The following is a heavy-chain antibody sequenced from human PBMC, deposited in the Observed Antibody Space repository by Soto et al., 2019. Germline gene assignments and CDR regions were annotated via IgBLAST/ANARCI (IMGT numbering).Heavy chain of an antibody. V-gene: IGHV1-69*02. Sequence: QVQLVQSGAEVKKPGSSVKVSCKASGGTFSSYTISWVRQAPGQGLEWMGRIIPILGIANYAQKFQGRVIPSPGKAPDAPTYQGRITNTAATPTSTAYMQESSLRSDDTAVHYCARGRGVWVADTSWFCPWGRGAMVAVSS. CDR3: ARGRGVWVADTSWFCP. CDR2: IIPILGIA. D-gene: IGHD2-15*01. J-gene: IGHJ5*02. CDR1: GGTFSSYT.